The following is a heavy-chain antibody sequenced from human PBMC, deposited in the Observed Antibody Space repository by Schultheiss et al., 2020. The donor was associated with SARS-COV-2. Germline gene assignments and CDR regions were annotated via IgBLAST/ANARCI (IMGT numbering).Heavy chain of an antibody. CDR2: IWYDGSNK. V-gene: IGHV3-30*02. Sequence: GGSLRLSCAASGFTFSSYGMHWVRQAPGKGLEWVAVIWYDGSNKYYADSVKGRFTISRDNSKNTLYLQMNSLRAEDTALYYCAKDKNPVIAAAGSLDYWGQGTLVTVSS. CDR1: GFTFSSYG. J-gene: IGHJ4*02. D-gene: IGHD6-13*01. CDR3: AKDKNPVIAAAGSLDY.